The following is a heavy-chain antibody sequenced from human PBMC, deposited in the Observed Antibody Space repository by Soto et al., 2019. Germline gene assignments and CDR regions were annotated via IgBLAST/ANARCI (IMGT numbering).Heavy chain of an antibody. V-gene: IGHV3-23*01. CDR3: ARVLCGSSSCHYYFYGMDV. D-gene: IGHD6-6*01. Sequence: EVQLLESGGGLVQPGGSLRLSCAASGFSFSSYAMNWVRQAPGKGLECVSVISGSDSSKYYADSVEGRFTISRDNSKNTLYLQMNSLRAEDTAVYYCARVLCGSSSCHYYFYGMDVWGQGTTVTVSS. CDR1: GFSFSSYA. J-gene: IGHJ6*02. CDR2: ISGSDSSK.